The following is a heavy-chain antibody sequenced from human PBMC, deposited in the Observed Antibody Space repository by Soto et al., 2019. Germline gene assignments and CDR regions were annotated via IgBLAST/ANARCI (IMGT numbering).Heavy chain of an antibody. J-gene: IGHJ4*02. Sequence: VGSLRLSCAASGFTFSSYSMNWVRQAPGKGLEWVSSISSSSSYIYYADSVKGRFTTSRDNAKNSLYLQMNSLRAEDTAVYYCAREATYYYDSSVSEWGQGTLVTVSS. D-gene: IGHD3-22*01. CDR1: GFTFSSYS. CDR2: ISSSSSYI. V-gene: IGHV3-21*01. CDR3: AREATYYYDSSVSE.